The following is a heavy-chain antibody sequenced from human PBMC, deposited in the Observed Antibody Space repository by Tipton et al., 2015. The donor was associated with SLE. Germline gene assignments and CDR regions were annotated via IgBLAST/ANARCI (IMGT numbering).Heavy chain of an antibody. CDR2: IHYSGYS. V-gene: IGHV4-61*01. D-gene: IGHD1-26*01. J-gene: IGHJ5*02. CDR1: GYSIITGYY. CDR3: ARASFIVGSTTFWFDP. Sequence: TLSLTCDISGYSIITGYYWGWIRQPPGRGLEWIGFIHYSGYSKFNPSLKSRVTMSVDTSKKQFFLNVTSVTAADTAVYYCARASFIVGSTTFWFDPWGQGALVIVSS.